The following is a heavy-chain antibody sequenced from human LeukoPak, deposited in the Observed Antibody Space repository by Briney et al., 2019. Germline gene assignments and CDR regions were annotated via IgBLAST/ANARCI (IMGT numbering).Heavy chain of an antibody. CDR3: ARIFCNSSSCYSLDY. CDR1: GYTFTGYY. Sequence: ASVRVSCKASGYTFTGYYMHWVRQAPGQGLEWMGWINANSGGTNYAQTFQGRVTVTRDTSIGTVYMELSRLRSDDTAVYFCARIFCNSSSCYSLDYWGQGTLVTVSS. D-gene: IGHD3-22*01. CDR2: INANSGGT. V-gene: IGHV1-2*02. J-gene: IGHJ4*02.